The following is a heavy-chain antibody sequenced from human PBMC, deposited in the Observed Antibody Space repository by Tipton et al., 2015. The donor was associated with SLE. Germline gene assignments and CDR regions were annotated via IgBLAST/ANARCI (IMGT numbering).Heavy chain of an antibody. V-gene: IGHV3-66*02. D-gene: IGHD2-8*01. CDR3: ARDLVPNGLIVY. J-gene: IGHJ4*02. CDR1: GFTVSSNH. Sequence: SLRLSCAASGFTVSSNHMSWVRQAPGKGLEWVSVIYSGGSTYYADSVKGRVTISRDNSKNTLYLQMTSLRTENTAVYYCARDLVPNGLIVYWGQGTLVTVSS. CDR2: IYSGGST.